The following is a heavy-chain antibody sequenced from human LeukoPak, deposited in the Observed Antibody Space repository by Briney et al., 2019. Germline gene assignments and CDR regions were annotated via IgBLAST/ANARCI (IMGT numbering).Heavy chain of an antibody. Sequence: GGSLRLSCAASGLPFTNAWMTWVRQAPGKGPEWVGRIKSKSDGGATDYAAPVKGRFTISRDDSKNTLYLQMSGLKTEDTAVYYCATVWAAGHFDYWGQGTLVTVSS. D-gene: IGHD2-15*01. CDR2: IKSKSDGGAT. CDR3: ATVWAAGHFDY. V-gene: IGHV3-15*01. J-gene: IGHJ4*02. CDR1: GLPFTNAW.